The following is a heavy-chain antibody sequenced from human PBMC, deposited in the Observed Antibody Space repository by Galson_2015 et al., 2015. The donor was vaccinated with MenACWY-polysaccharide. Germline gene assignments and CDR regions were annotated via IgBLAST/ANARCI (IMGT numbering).Heavy chain of an antibody. V-gene: IGHV1-8*01. Sequence: SVKVSCKASGFTFTNYGINWVRQAPGQGLEWVAWLNPNSGNSGYAQKFHGRVTLTKDTSINTASLELSSLRSEDTAMYYCASTFGDFDYWGQGTLVTVSS. CDR1: GFTFTNYG. D-gene: IGHD3-10*01. CDR3: ASTFGDFDY. CDR2: LNPNSGNS. J-gene: IGHJ4*02.